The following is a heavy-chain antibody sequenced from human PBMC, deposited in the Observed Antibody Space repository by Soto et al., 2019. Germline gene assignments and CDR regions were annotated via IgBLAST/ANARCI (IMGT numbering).Heavy chain of an antibody. V-gene: IGHV3-74*01. CDR2: ISGDGSST. CDR3: ARESNMDM. J-gene: IGHJ4*02. Sequence: GGSLRLSCAASGVTFSSYAMRWVRQVPGEGLEWVSGISGDGSSTNYADSVKGRFTISRDNAKNTLYLQMNSLRAEDTAVYYCARESNMDMWGQGNLVTVSS. CDR1: GVTFSSYA. D-gene: IGHD3-10*01.